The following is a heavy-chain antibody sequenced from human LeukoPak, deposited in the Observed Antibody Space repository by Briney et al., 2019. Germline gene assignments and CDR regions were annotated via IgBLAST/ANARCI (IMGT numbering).Heavy chain of an antibody. V-gene: IGHV1-69*05. CDR2: IIPIFGTT. CDR1: GGTFSNYA. Sequence: ASVKVSCKASGGTFSNYAISWVRQAPGQGLEWMGRIIPIFGTTNYAQKFQGRVTITTDESTSTAYMELSGLRSEDTAVYYCARGGEANYYDTSGYYLYYYWGQGTLVTVSS. J-gene: IGHJ4*02. CDR3: ARGGEANYYDTSGYYLYYY. D-gene: IGHD3-22*01.